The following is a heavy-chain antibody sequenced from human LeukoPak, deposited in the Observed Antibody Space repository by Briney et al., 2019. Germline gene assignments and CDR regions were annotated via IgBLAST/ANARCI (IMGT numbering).Heavy chain of an antibody. Sequence: SQTLSLTCTVSGGSISSGGYYWSWIRQHPGKGLEWIGYIYCSGSTYYNPSLKSRVTISVDTSKNQFSLKLSSVTAADTAVYYCARVTIFGVVDEMYYFDYWGQGTLVTVSS. V-gene: IGHV4-31*03. CDR3: ARVTIFGVVDEMYYFDY. CDR2: IYCSGST. CDR1: GGSISSGGYY. J-gene: IGHJ4*02. D-gene: IGHD3-3*01.